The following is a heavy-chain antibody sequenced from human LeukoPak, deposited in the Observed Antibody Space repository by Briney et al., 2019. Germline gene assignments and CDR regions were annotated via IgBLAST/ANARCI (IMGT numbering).Heavy chain of an antibody. CDR3: ARMSRGYDYPTDY. CDR2: INHSGST. CDR1: GGSFSGYY. D-gene: IGHD5-12*01. V-gene: IGHV4-34*01. Sequence: PPETLSLTCAVYGGSFSGYYWSWIRQPPGKGLEWIGEINHSGSTNYNPSLKSRVTISVDTSKNQFSLKLSSVTAADTAVYYCARMSRGYDYPTDYWGQGTLVTVSS. J-gene: IGHJ4*02.